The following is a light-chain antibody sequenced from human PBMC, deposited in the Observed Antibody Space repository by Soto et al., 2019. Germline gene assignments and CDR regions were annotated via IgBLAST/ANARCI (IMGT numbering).Light chain of an antibody. CDR2: DVT. CDR1: SSDVGGYNY. J-gene: IGLJ1*01. Sequence: QSALTQPRSVSESPGQSVTISCTGTSSDVGGYNYVSWYEQHPVKAPKLMIYDVTKRPSGFPDRFSGSKSGNTASLTISGLQAEDEADYSCCSYTGSYTWVFGTGTKLTVL. CDR3: CSYTGSYTWV. V-gene: IGLV2-11*01.